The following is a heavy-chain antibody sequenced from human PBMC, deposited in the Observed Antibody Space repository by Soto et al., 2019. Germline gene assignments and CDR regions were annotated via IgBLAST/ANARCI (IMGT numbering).Heavy chain of an antibody. V-gene: IGHV3-30*18. CDR2: ISYDGNTK. D-gene: IGHD3-22*01. J-gene: IGHJ4*02. CDR1: GFTFSSYG. CDR3: ANQIATGH. Sequence: QVQLVESGGGVVQPGRSLRLSCEASGFTFSSYGMHWVRQAPGKGLEWVAVISYDGNTKYYSDSVKGRFTISRDNSKNTLYLHLTSLRTEDTAVYYCANQIATGHWGRGTLVTVSA.